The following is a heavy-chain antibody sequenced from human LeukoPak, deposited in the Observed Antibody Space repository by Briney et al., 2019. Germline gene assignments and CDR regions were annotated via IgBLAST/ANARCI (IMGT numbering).Heavy chain of an antibody. D-gene: IGHD6-6*01. CDR2: ISGSGGST. CDR1: GFTFSSYA. Sequence: GGSLRLSCAASGFTFSSYAMSWVRQAPGKGLEWVSAISGSGGSTYYADSVKGRFTISRDNSKNTLYLQMNSLRAEDTAVYYCAKRGWCSSCWTICPGVFDYWGQGTLVTVSS. V-gene: IGHV3-23*01. J-gene: IGHJ4*02. CDR3: AKRGWCSSCWTICPGVFDY.